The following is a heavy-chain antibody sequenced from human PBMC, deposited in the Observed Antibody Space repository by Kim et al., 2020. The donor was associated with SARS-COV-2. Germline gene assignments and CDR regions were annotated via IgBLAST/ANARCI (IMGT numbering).Heavy chain of an antibody. V-gene: IGHV3-30*18. D-gene: IGHD3-10*01. CDR1: GFTFSSYG. J-gene: IGHJ4*02. CDR3: AKEKRIWFGELSGCDY. CDR2: ISYDGSNK. Sequence: GGSLRLSCAASGFTFSSYGMHWVRQAPGKGLEWVAVISYDGSNKYYADSVKGRFTISRDNSKNTLYLQMNSLRAEDTAVYYCAKEKRIWFGELSGCDYWGQGTLVTVSS.